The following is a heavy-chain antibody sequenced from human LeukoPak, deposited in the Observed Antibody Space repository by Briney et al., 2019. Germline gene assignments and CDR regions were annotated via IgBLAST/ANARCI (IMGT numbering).Heavy chain of an antibody. Sequence: GGSLRLSCAASGFTFSDYYMSWIRQAPGKGLEWVSAISGSGGSTYYADSVKGRFTISRDNSKNTLYLQMNSLRAEDTAVYYCAKVVATVTAYFDYWGQGTLVTVSS. J-gene: IGHJ4*02. CDR3: AKVVATVTAYFDY. D-gene: IGHD4-17*01. CDR2: ISGSGGST. CDR1: GFTFSDYY. V-gene: IGHV3-23*01.